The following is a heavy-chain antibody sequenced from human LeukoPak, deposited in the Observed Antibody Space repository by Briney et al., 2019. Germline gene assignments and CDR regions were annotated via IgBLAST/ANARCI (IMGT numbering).Heavy chain of an antibody. Sequence: APVKVSCKASGYTFTSYAMHWVRQAPGQRLEWMGWISAYNGNTNYAQKLQGRVTMTTDTSTSTAYMELRSLRSDDTAVYYCARVGGVYRPNWFDPWGQGTLVTVSS. J-gene: IGHJ5*02. CDR2: ISAYNGNT. CDR1: GYTFTSYA. CDR3: ARVGGVYRPNWFDP. V-gene: IGHV1-18*01. D-gene: IGHD1-26*01.